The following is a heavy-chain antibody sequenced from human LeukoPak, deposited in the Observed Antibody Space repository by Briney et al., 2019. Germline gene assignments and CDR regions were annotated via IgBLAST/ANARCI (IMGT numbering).Heavy chain of an antibody. D-gene: IGHD5-12*01. CDR2: IRSKDYGGTT. Sequence: GRSLRLSCTASGFTFGDYAMSWFRQAPGKGLEWVGFIRSKDYGGTTEYAASVKGRFTISRDDSKSIAYLQMNSLKSEDTAVYYCVRYSGDADYWGQGTLVTVSS. J-gene: IGHJ4*02. CDR1: GFTFGDYA. CDR3: VRYSGDADY. V-gene: IGHV3-49*03.